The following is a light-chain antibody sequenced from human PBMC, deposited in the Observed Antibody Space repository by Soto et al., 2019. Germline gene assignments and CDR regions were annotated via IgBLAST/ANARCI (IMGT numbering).Light chain of an antibody. V-gene: IGKV4-1*01. CDR2: WAS. Sequence: DIVMTQSPDSLAVSLGERATINCKSSQSVLYSSNNKNYLAWYQQRPGQPPKLLIYWASTRESGVPDRFSGSCAGTDFTLTISNLQAEDVAVYYCQQYYSTPPTFGQGTKVEIK. CDR3: QQYYSTPPT. CDR1: QSVLYSSNNKNY. J-gene: IGKJ1*01.